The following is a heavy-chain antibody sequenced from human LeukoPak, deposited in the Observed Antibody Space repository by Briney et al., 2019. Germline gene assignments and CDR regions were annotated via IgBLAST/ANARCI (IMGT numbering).Heavy chain of an antibody. D-gene: IGHD3-10*01. V-gene: IGHV1-2*02. CDR3: ARVNGSGSRLNDFSYYGMDV. Sequence: ASVKVSCKASGYTFTGYYMHWLRQAPGQGLEWMGWINPNSGGTNYAQKFQGRVTMTRDTSISTAYMELRSLRSDDTAVYYCARVNGSGSRLNDFSYYGMDVWGQGTTVTVSS. CDR2: INPNSGGT. J-gene: IGHJ6*02. CDR1: GYTFTGYY.